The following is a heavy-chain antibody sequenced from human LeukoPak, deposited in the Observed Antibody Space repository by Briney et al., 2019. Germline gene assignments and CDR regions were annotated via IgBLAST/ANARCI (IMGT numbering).Heavy chain of an antibody. CDR3: ARVSCSGGSCYRFPHYDY. V-gene: IGHV3-66*01. J-gene: IGHJ4*02. CDR1: GFTFSNYV. D-gene: IGHD2-15*01. Sequence: GGSLRLSCAASGFTFSNYVMGWVRQAPGKGLEWVSVIYSGGSTYYADSVKGRFTISRDNSKNTLYLQMNSLRAEDTAVYYCARVSCSGGSCYRFPHYDYWGQGTLVSVSS. CDR2: IYSGGST.